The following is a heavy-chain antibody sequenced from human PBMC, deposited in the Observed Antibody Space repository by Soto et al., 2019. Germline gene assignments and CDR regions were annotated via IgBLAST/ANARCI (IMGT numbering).Heavy chain of an antibody. D-gene: IGHD2-21*01. Sequence: QVQLVQSGAEVKKPGSSVKVSCNASGGTFGSYAISWVRQAPGQGLEWMGGIIPIFGPANYAQKFQGRVTINGDESTSTAYMELSSLRSEDTAVYYCARELESDRRYFQHWGQGTLVTVSS. CDR2: IIPIFGPA. CDR1: GGTFGSYA. CDR3: ARELESDRRYFQH. J-gene: IGHJ1*01. V-gene: IGHV1-69*01.